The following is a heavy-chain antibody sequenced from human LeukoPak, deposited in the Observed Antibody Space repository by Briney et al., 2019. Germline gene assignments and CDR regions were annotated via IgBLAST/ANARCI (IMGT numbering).Heavy chain of an antibody. CDR1: GFIFSSHW. CDR2: IKHDGSEK. Sequence: PGGSLRLSCAASGFIFSSHWMSWVRQAPGKGLEWVANIKHDGSEKYYVDSVKGRFTISRDNAKNSLFLQMNSLRAEDTAVYYCARSYSRVGFDYWGQGTLVTVSS. J-gene: IGHJ4*02. D-gene: IGHD6-13*01. CDR3: ARSYSRVGFDY. V-gene: IGHV3-7*04.